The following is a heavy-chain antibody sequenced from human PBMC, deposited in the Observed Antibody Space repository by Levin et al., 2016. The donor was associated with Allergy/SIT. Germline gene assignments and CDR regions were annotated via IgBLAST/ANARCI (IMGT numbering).Heavy chain of an antibody. D-gene: IGHD1-26*01. Sequence: WIRQPPGKGLEWIGSIYYSGSTYYNPSLKSRVTISVDTSKNQFSLKLSSVTAADTAVYYCARLRGSYTLDAFDIWGQGTMVTVSS. J-gene: IGHJ3*02. V-gene: IGHV4-39*01. CDR2: IYYSGST. CDR3: ARLRGSYTLDAFDI.